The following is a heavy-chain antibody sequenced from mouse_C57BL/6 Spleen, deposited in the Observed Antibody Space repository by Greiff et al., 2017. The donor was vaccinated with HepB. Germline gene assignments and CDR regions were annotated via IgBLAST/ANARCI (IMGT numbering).Heavy chain of an antibody. CDR2: IRNKANGYTT. CDR3: ARSTQQELFDY. J-gene: IGHJ2*01. Sequence: EVHLVESGGGLVQPGGSLSLSCAASGFTFTDYYMSWVRQPPGKALEWLGFIRNKANGYTTEYSASVKGRFTISRDTYQSIRYLQMKDLSAEDSATDYCARSTQQELFDYGGQGTTLTVSS. CDR1: GFTFTDYY. V-gene: IGHV7-3*01.